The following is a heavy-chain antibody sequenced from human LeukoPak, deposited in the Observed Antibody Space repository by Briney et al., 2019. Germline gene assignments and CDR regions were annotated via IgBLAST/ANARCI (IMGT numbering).Heavy chain of an antibody. CDR2: IHPADPDI. Sequence: GESLKISCKGSGYSFTSYWIGWVRQMPGKGLEWMGIIHPADPDIRYSPSFQGQVTISVDKSISTAYLQWSSLKASDTAMYYCARLRVQILTSTWYNSPLDYWGQGTLVTVSS. CDR3: ARLRVQILTSTWYNSPLDY. D-gene: IGHD1-1*01. V-gene: IGHV5-51*01. CDR1: GYSFTSYW. J-gene: IGHJ4*02.